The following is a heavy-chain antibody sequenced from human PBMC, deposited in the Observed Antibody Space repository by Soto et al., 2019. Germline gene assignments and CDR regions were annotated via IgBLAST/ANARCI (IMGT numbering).Heavy chain of an antibody. CDR1: RVSISSSSYY. CDR2: IYQSGST. Sequence: SETPSLSCTVARVSISSSSYYRGWIRQPPGKGLQGIGSIYQSGSTYYNPSLKSRVTISVDTSKNQFSLKLSSVTAEDTAVYYCARGGDSYGYGEYYYYGMDVWGQGTTVTVSS. V-gene: IGHV4-39*01. CDR3: ARGGDSYGYGEYYYYGMDV. J-gene: IGHJ6*02. D-gene: IGHD5-18*01.